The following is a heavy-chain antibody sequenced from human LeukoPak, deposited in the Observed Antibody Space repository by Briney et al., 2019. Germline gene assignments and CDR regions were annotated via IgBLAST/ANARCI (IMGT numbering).Heavy chain of an antibody. J-gene: IGHJ4*02. CDR2: IWYSGSSN. Sequence: GGSLRLSCAASGFTFSDSGMHWVRQAPGKGLEWVAIIWYSGSSNYYADSVKGRFTISRDNSKNTLYLQMNSLREEDTAVYYCAKDPTGYYYDSSGYYGGYWGQGTLVTVSS. CDR3: AKDPTGYYYDSSGYYGGY. V-gene: IGHV3-30*02. D-gene: IGHD3-22*01. CDR1: GFTFSDSG.